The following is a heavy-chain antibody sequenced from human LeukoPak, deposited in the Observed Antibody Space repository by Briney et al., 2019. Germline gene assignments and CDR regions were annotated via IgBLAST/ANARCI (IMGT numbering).Heavy chain of an antibody. CDR3: AKGRVVAGSKSLTYHWLDP. D-gene: IGHD6-19*01. CDR1: GYTFTGYY. V-gene: IGHV1-2*02. J-gene: IGHJ5*02. CDR2: INPNSGGA. Sequence: ASVKVSCKASGYTFTGYYIHLVRQAPGQGLEWVGRINPNSGGAKYAQKFQDRVTMTRDTSISTAYMGLSRLRSDDTAVYYCAKGRVVAGSKSLTYHWLDPWGQGTLVTVSS.